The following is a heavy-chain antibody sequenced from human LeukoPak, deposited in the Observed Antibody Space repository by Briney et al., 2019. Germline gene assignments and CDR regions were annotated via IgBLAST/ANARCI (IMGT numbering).Heavy chain of an antibody. J-gene: IGHJ4*02. CDR1: GFTFSSYS. CDR2: ISSSSSYI. V-gene: IGHV3-21*01. Sequence: PGGSLRLSCAASGFTFSSYSVNWVRQAPGKGLEWVSSISSSSSYIYYADSVKGRFTISRDNAKNSLYLQMNSLRAEDTAVCYCAREAAGTPFDYWGQGTLVTVSS. D-gene: IGHD6-13*01. CDR3: AREAAGTPFDY.